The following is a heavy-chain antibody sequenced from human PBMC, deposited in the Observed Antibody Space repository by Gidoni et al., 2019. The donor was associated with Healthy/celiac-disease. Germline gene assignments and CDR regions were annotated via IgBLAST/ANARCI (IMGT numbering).Heavy chain of an antibody. CDR1: GSTFSSHA. CDR3: AKVWPSRIKAGATGYFDY. Sequence: EVQLLEAGGGLVQPGGSLRLPCAASGSTFSSHARGWVRQAPGKGLEWVSAIRGSGGSTYYADSVKGRFTISRDNSKNTLYLQMNGLRAEDTAVYYCAKVWPSRIKAGATGYFDYWGQGTLVTVSS. D-gene: IGHD1-26*01. CDR2: IRGSGGST. J-gene: IGHJ4*02. V-gene: IGHV3-23*01.